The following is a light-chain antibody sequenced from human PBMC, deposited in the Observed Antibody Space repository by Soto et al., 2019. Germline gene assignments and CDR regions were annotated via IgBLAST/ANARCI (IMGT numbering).Light chain of an antibody. Sequence: EIVMTQSPATLSVSPGERATLSCRASQSVNSNLAWYQQKPGQAPRLLIYRASTRATGIPARFSGSGSGTDFTLTISSLQSEDFAVYYCQQYNNWPQTFGQGTKVDIK. J-gene: IGKJ1*01. CDR3: QQYNNWPQT. V-gene: IGKV3-15*01. CDR1: QSVNSN. CDR2: RAS.